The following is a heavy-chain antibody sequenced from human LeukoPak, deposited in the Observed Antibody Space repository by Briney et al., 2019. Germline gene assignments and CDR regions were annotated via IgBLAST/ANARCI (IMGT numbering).Heavy chain of an antibody. CDR1: GFTFSTNG. CDR3: AKAVTLVRTDAFDI. CDR2: IWYDGSNK. Sequence: GGSLRLSCAATGFTFSTNGMHWVRQAPGKGLEWVAVIWYDGSNKYYADSVKGRFTISRDNSKNTLYLQMNSQRAEDTAVYYCAKAVTLVRTDAFDIWGQGRMVTVSS. J-gene: IGHJ3*02. V-gene: IGHV3-33*06. D-gene: IGHD3-10*01.